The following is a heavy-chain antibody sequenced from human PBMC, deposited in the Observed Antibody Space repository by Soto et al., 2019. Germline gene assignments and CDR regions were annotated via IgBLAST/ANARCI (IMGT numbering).Heavy chain of an antibody. D-gene: IGHD1-1*01. Sequence: QVQLVESGGGVVQPGRSLRLSCAASGFTFSSYAMHWVRQAPGKGLEWVAVISYDGSNKYYADSVKGRFTISRDNSKNTLYLQMNSLRAEDTAVYYCARDLRDSGESGVDYWGQGTLVTVSS. CDR3: ARDLRDSGESGVDY. V-gene: IGHV3-30-3*01. CDR1: GFTFSSYA. J-gene: IGHJ4*02. CDR2: ISYDGSNK.